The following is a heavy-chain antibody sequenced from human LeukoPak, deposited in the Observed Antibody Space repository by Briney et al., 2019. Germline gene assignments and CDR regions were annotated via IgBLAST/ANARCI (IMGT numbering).Heavy chain of an antibody. CDR3: ASSIVGATYYYYGMDV. J-gene: IGHJ6*02. Sequence: GGSLRLSCAASGFTFSSHGLHWVRQAPGKGLEWVAVISYDGSNRYYADSVKGRFTISRDNSKNTLYLQMNSLRPEDTAVYYCASSIVGATYYYYGMDVWGQGTTVTVAS. CDR2: ISYDGSNR. V-gene: IGHV3-30*04. CDR1: GFTFSSHG. D-gene: IGHD1-26*01.